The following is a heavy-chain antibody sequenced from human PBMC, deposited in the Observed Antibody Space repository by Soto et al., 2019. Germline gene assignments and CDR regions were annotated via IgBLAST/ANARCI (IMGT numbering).Heavy chain of an antibody. Sequence: SETLSLTCTVSGGAISSYYWSWIRQPPGKGLEWIGYIYYSGSTNYNPSLKSRVTISVDMSKNQVSLKLSSVSAADTAVYYCARRTIQLWYDAFDIWGQGTVVTVSS. CDR3: ARRTIQLWYDAFDI. D-gene: IGHD5-18*01. V-gene: IGHV4-59*01. CDR1: GGAISSYY. J-gene: IGHJ3*02. CDR2: IYYSGST.